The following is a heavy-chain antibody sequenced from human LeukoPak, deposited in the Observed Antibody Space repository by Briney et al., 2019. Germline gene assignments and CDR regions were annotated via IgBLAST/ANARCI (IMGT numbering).Heavy chain of an antibody. V-gene: IGHV3-23*01. D-gene: IGHD3-3*01. J-gene: IGHJ5*02. Sequence: HPGGSLRLSCAASGFTFSSYAMSWVRQAPGKGLEWVSAIRDSGSSTHYADSVKGRFTISRDNSKNTLYLQMNSLRAEDTAVYYCARVEKGADYDFWSGYYWFDPWGQGTLVTVSS. CDR1: GFTFSSYA. CDR3: ARVEKGADYDFWSGYYWFDP. CDR2: IRDSGSST.